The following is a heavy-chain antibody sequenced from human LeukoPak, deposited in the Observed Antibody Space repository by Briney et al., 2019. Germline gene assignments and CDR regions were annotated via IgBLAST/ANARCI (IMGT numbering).Heavy chain of an antibody. CDR1: GGSFSGYY. CDR2: INHSGST. D-gene: IGHD3-3*01. Sequence: PSETLSLTCAVYGGSFSGYYWSWIRQPPGKGLEWIGEINHSGSTNYNPSLKSRVTISVDTSKYQFSLKLSSVTAADTAVYYCARRATRITIFGVVITPPYYYYYMDVWGKGTTVTVSS. V-gene: IGHV4-34*01. J-gene: IGHJ6*03. CDR3: ARRATRITIFGVVITPPYYYYYMDV.